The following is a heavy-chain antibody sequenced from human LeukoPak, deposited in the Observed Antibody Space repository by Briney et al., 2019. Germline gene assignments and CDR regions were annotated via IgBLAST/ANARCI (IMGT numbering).Heavy chain of an antibody. CDR2: ISGSSSTIYISSTSSTT. J-gene: IGHJ4*02. CDR3: VRGRWHYSSWSASTPPFDF. CDR1: GFTFSSYS. D-gene: IGHD6-6*01. V-gene: IGHV3-48*01. Sequence: GGSLRLSCAASGFTFSSYSMNWVRQAPGKGLEWVSYISGSSSTIYISSTSSTTYYADSVKGRFTISRDSAKNSLYLQMNSLRAEDTALYYCVRGRWHYSSWSASTPPFDFWGQGTLVTISS.